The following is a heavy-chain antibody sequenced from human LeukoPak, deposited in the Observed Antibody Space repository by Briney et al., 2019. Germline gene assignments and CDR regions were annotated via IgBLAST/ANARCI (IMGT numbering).Heavy chain of an antibody. D-gene: IGHD1-26*01. Sequence: PGGSLRLSCAASGFTFGDYAIHWVRQAPGKGLEWISLISGDGDNTYYADSVKGRFTISRDNSKNSLYLQMSSLRAEDTALYYCAKGVRSGTYYNCFDPWGQGTLVTVSS. CDR2: ISGDGDNT. V-gene: IGHV3-43*02. CDR1: GFTFGDYA. J-gene: IGHJ5*02. CDR3: AKGVRSGTYYNCFDP.